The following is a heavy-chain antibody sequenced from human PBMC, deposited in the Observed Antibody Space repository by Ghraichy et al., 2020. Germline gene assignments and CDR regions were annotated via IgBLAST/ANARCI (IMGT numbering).Heavy chain of an antibody. CDR2: ISSSSSTK. Sequence: GGSLRLSCAASGFTFSTYNMNWVRQAPGKGLEWVSYISSSSSTKYYAGSVKGRFTISRDNAKNSLYLQMNSLSAEDTAVYYCARETATTFVYYYYGMDVWGQGTTVTVSS. CDR3: ARETATTFVYYYYGMDV. J-gene: IGHJ6*02. V-gene: IGHV3-48*01. D-gene: IGHD1-7*01. CDR1: GFTFSTYN.